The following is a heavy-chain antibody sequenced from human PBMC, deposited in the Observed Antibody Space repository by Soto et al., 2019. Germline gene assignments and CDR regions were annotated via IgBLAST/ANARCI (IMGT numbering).Heavy chain of an antibody. D-gene: IGHD3-10*01. J-gene: IGHJ1*01. CDR2: IYHSVST. CDR3: ARGTGNLLRFGPRGYFQQ. V-gene: IGHV4-30-2*01. CDR1: GGSISSGGYS. Sequence: SETLSLTCAVSGGSISSGGYSWGWIRQPPGKGLEWIGYIYHSVSTYYNPSLKSRVTISVDTSKNQFSLKLSSVTAADTAVYYCARGTGNLLRFGPRGYFQQWGQGTLVTVSS.